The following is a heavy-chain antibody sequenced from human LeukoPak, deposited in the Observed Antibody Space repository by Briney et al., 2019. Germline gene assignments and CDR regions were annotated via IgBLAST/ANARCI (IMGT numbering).Heavy chain of an antibody. CDR2: IYPGDSDT. V-gene: IGHV5-51*01. Sequence: GESLKISCKGSGYSFTSYWIGWVRQMPGKGLEWMGIIYPGDSDTRYSPSFQGQVTISADKSISTAYLQWRSLKASDTAMYYCARLRRFEAVAGTQAPYDYWGQETLVTVSS. CDR1: GYSFTSYW. CDR3: ARLRRFEAVAGTQAPYDY. J-gene: IGHJ4*02. D-gene: IGHD6-19*01.